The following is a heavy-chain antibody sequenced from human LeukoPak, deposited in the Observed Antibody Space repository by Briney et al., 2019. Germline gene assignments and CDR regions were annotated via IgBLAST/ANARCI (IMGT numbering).Heavy chain of an antibody. CDR3: ARLENWVFDY. CDR2: TYYRSKWRN. D-gene: IGHD7-27*01. V-gene: IGHV6-1*01. CDR1: GDSVSSNSAA. Sequence: SQTLSLPCAISGDSVSSNSAAWNWVRQSPSRGLEWLGRTYYRSKWRNDYAVSVKSRITVNPDTSKNQFSLQLFSVTPEDTAVYYCARLENWVFDYWGQGTLVTVSS. J-gene: IGHJ4*02.